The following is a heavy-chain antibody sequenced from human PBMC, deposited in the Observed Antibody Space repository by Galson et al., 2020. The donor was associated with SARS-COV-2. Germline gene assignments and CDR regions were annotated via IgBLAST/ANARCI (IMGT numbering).Heavy chain of an antibody. J-gene: IGHJ3*01. Sequence: QLGESLKISCAASGFTVTSNYMSWVRQAPGKGLEWVSVIYSRGDTFYGDSVRGRFTISRHNSENKLYLQMDSLRTEDTAVYFCASRQCTSTVCPDGAFNVWGRGTMVTVSS. D-gene: IGHD2-8*01. CDR2: IYSRGDT. V-gene: IGHV3-53*04. CDR3: ASRQCTSTVCPDGAFNV. CDR1: GFTVTSNY.